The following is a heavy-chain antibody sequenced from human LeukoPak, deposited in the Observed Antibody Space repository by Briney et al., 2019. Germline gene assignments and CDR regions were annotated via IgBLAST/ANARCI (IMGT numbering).Heavy chain of an antibody. D-gene: IGHD4-23*01. CDR2: ITPILGTA. J-gene: IGHJ3*02. Sequence: ASVKVSCKASGGTFSTYAVSWVRQAPGQGLEWMGGITPILGTANYAQKFQGRVTINADQSTSTAYMELSSLRSEDTAVYYCARSLIDYGGSYDAFDIWGQGTMVTISS. CDR1: GGTFSTYA. V-gene: IGHV1-69*01. CDR3: ARSLIDYGGSYDAFDI.